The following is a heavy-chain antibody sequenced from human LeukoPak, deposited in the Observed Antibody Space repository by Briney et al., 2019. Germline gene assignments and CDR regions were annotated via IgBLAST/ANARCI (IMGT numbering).Heavy chain of an antibody. Sequence: GGSLRLSCRGSGFTFENYAMTWVRQAPGKGLEWVGFIRSLAYSGATEYAASVEGRFTISRDDSKSLAYLQMNSLKSEDTAVYYCIRGDLIRGIRFGMDVWGQGTSVAVSS. J-gene: IGHJ6*02. D-gene: IGHD3-10*01. CDR2: IRSLAYSGAT. CDR1: GFTFENYA. CDR3: IRGDLIRGIRFGMDV. V-gene: IGHV3-49*04.